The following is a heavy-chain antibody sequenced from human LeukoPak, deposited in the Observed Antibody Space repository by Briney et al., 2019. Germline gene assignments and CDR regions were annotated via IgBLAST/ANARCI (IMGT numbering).Heavy chain of an antibody. Sequence: TSETLSLTCTVSGASITTYYWTWIRQPPGKGLEWIGYIYHSGSTNYNPSVKSRVTISLNTSSNPFSLRLSSVTTADTAVYFCAREYSTSSEGDYFDYWGKGSLVTVSS. CDR2: IYHSGST. J-gene: IGHJ4*02. CDR3: AREYSTSSEGDYFDY. D-gene: IGHD6-6*01. V-gene: IGHV4-59*01. CDR1: GASITTYY.